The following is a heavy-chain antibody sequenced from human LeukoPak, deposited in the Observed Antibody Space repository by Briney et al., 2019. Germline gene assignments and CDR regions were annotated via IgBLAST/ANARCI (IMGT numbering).Heavy chain of an antibody. J-gene: IGHJ4*02. CDR2: IIPIFGTA. CDR3: ARRSLGGSGSYYNGPYFDY. V-gene: IGHV1-69*13. Sequence: SVKVSCKASGGTFSSYAISWVRQAPGQGLEWMGGIIPIFGTANYAQKFQGRVTITADESTSTAYMELSSLRSEDTAVYYCARRSLGGSGSYYNGPYFDYWGQGTLVTVSS. CDR1: GGTFSSYA. D-gene: IGHD3-10*01.